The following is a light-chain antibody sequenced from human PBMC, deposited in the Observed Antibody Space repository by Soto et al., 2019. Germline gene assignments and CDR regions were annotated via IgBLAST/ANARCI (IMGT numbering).Light chain of an antibody. J-gene: IGLJ1*01. V-gene: IGLV1-40*01. CDR1: SSNIGAGYD. CDR2: GNS. Sequence: QSVLTQPPSVSGAPGQRVTISCTGSSSNIGAGYDVHWYQQLPGTAPKLLIYGNSNRPSGVPDRFSGSKSGTSASLAITGLQAEDVADYYCQSYDSSLSRVFGTGTKLTVL. CDR3: QSYDSSLSRV.